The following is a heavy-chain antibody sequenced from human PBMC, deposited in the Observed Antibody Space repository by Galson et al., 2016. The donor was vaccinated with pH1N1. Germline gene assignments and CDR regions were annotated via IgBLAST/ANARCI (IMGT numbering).Heavy chain of an antibody. CDR2: IYLSDSQT. J-gene: IGHJ4*02. D-gene: IGHD3-9*01. Sequence: QSGAEVKKPGESLKISCEGFGYSLTNYWIVWVRQMPGKGLEWMGIIYLSDSQTTYSPSFQGQVTISADKSISTAYLERSSLKASDTATYYCASTRPEFRYFDWQKPHSFDYWGQGTLVTVSS. CDR3: ASTRPEFRYFDWQKPHSFDY. V-gene: IGHV5-51*01. CDR1: GYSLTNYW.